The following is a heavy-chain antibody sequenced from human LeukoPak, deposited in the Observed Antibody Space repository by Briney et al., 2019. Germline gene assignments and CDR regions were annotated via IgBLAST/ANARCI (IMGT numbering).Heavy chain of an antibody. D-gene: IGHD3-10*01. CDR3: ATQHTLWSPLDC. J-gene: IGHJ4*02. CDR1: GFILSSYE. V-gene: IGHV3-48*03. Sequence: AGGSLRLSCAAPGFILSSYEMNWVRQAPGKGLEWLSYISSSGSTIYYADSVKGRFTISRDNAKNSLYLQMNGLRAEDTAVCYCATQHTLWSPLDCWGQGTLVTVSS. CDR2: ISSSGSTI.